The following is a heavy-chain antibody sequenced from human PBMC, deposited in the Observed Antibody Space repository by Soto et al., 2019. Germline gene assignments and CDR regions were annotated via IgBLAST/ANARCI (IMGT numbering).Heavy chain of an antibody. CDR3: AKDPRADYYYGTDV. Sequence: PGGSLRLSCAASGFTFSSYGMHWVRQAPGKGLEWVAVISYDGSNKYYADSVKGRFTISRDNSKNTLYLQMNSLRAEDTAVYYCAKDPRADYYYGTDVWGQGTTVTVS. V-gene: IGHV3-30*18. J-gene: IGHJ6*02. CDR2: ISYDGSNK. CDR1: GFTFSSYG.